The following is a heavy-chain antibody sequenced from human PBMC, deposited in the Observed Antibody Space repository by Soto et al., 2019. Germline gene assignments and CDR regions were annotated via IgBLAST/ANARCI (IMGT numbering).Heavy chain of an antibody. CDR1: GGSISYYY. D-gene: IGHD3-10*01. Sequence: QVQLQESGPGLVKPSETLSLTCTVSGGSISYYYWSWIRQPPGKGLEWIGYIYYSGSTNYNPSLKSRVTIAGDTSKNQFSLKLSSVTAADTALYYCARDVGSGTNYFDHWGQGTLVTGSS. V-gene: IGHV4-59*01. J-gene: IGHJ4*02. CDR2: IYYSGST. CDR3: ARDVGSGTNYFDH.